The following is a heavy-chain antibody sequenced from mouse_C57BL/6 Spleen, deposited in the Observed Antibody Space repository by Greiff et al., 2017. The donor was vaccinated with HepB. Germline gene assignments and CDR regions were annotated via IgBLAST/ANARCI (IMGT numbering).Heavy chain of an antibody. CDR3: ARSNWEYYFDY. Sequence: EVQLVESGGGLVQPGGSLSLSCAASGFTFTDYYMSWVRQPPGKALEWLGFIRNKANGYTTEYSASVKGRFTISRDNSQSILYLQMNALRAEDSATYYCARSNWEYYFDYWGQGTTLTVSS. CDR1: GFTFTDYY. V-gene: IGHV7-3*01. CDR2: IRNKANGYTT. D-gene: IGHD4-1*01. J-gene: IGHJ2*01.